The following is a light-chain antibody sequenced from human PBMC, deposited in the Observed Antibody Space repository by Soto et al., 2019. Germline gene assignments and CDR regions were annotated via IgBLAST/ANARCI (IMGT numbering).Light chain of an antibody. CDR1: QSVSSY. V-gene: IGKV3-11*01. Sequence: EIVLTQSPDTLSLSPGERATLSCRASQSVSSYLAWYQQKPGQAPRLLIYDASNRATGIPPRFSGSGSETDFTLTISSLEPEDFAVYYCQHRSNWPLTFGGGTKVEIK. CDR3: QHRSNWPLT. CDR2: DAS. J-gene: IGKJ4*01.